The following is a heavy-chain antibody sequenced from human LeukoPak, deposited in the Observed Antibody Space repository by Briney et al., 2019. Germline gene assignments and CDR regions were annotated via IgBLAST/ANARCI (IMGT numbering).Heavy chain of an antibody. V-gene: IGHV1-2*02. D-gene: IGHD3-10*01. J-gene: IGHJ5*02. Sequence: ASVKVSCKASGYTFTSYGISWVRQAPGQGLEWMGWINPNSGGTNYAQKFQGRVTMTRDTSITTVYMELSRLRSDETAVFYCASFEVGAWGQGTLVTVSS. CDR3: ASFEVGA. CDR2: INPNSGGT. CDR1: GYTFTSYG.